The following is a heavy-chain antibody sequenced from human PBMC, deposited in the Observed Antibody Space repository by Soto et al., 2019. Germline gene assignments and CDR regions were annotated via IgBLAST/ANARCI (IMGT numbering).Heavy chain of an antibody. CDR3: ARTLVTFDYYFDY. CDR2: IYSGGST. D-gene: IGHD2-21*01. Sequence: GGSLRLCWAAAGCTVSDIYMSWISQAPGKGLEWVSVIYSGGSTYYADSVKGRFTISRDNSKNTLYLQMNSLRAEDTAVYYCARTLVTFDYYFDYWGQGTLVTVSS. CDR1: GCTVSDIY. V-gene: IGHV3-66*01. J-gene: IGHJ4*02.